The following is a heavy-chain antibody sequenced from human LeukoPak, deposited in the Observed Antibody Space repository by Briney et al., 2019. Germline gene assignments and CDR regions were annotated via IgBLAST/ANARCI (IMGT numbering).Heavy chain of an antibody. J-gene: IGHJ4*02. CDR3: AREDDYGDLGGYFDY. CDR1: GFTFDDYA. V-gene: IGHV3-21*01. Sequence: GGSLRLSCAASGFTFDDYAMHWVRQAPGKGLEWVSSISSSSSYIYYADSVKGRFTISRDNAKNSLYLQMNSLRAEDTAVYYCAREDDYGDLGGYFDYWGQGTLVTVSS. CDR2: ISSSSSYI. D-gene: IGHD4-17*01.